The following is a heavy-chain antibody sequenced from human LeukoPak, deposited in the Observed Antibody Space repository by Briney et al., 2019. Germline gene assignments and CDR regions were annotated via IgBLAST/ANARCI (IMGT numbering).Heavy chain of an antibody. CDR1: GLTFSSYC. V-gene: IGHV3-30*02. J-gene: IGHJ4*02. Sequence: GGSLRLSCAASGLTFSSYCMHWVRQAPGKGLEWVAFIKNDGSNKYYADSVNGRFTISRDNSKNTLYLQMNSLRAEDRAVYYCAKSTTVTQRGYFDYWGQGTLVTVSS. CDR3: AKSTTVTQRGYFDY. CDR2: IKNDGSNK. D-gene: IGHD4-17*01.